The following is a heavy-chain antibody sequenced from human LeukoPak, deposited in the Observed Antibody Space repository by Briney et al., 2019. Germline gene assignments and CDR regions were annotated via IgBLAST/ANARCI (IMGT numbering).Heavy chain of an antibody. CDR2: IRSKANNYAT. CDR1: GFTFSGSH. V-gene: IGHV3-73*01. Sequence: GGSLRLSCAASGFTFSGSHMHWVRQASGKGLEWVGHIRSKANNYATAYGASVTGRFTISRDDSKNMTYLQMDSLKTEDTAIYYCSRQVDSVHDYWGRGILSPSPQ. D-gene: IGHD5-12*01. J-gene: IGHJ4*02. CDR3: SRQVDSVHDY.